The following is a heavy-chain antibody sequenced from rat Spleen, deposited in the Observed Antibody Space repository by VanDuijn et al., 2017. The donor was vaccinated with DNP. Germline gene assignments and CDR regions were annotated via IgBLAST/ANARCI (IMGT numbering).Heavy chain of an antibody. CDR3: VREDYYSGDWYFDF. D-gene: IGHD1-1*01. CDR2: ISTGGGST. Sequence: EVQLVESGGGLVQPGRSLKLSCAASGFTFSNYGMAWVRQAPKKGLEWVATISTGGGSTYYRDSVQGRFTVSRDNARTTQYLQMDSLRSEDTATYYCVREDYYSGDWYFDFWGPGTMVTVSS. J-gene: IGHJ1*01. V-gene: IGHV5S13*01. CDR1: GFTFSNYG.